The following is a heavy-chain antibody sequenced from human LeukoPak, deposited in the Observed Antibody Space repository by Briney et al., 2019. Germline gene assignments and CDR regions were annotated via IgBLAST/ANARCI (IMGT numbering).Heavy chain of an antibody. CDR3: AKWGANSIVATTSGYYYYGMDV. CDR2: ISGSGGST. V-gene: IGHV3-23*01. D-gene: IGHD5-12*01. Sequence: PGGSLRLSCAASGFSFSSYGLHWVRQAPGKGLEWVSAISGSGGSTYYADSVKGRFTISRDNSKNTLYLQMNSLRAEDTAVYYCAKWGANSIVATTSGYYYYGMDVWGQGTTVTVSS. CDR1: GFSFSSYG. J-gene: IGHJ6*02.